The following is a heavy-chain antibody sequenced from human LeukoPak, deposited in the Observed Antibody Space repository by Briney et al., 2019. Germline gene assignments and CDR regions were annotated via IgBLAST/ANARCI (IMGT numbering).Heavy chain of an antibody. CDR1: GYTFTGYY. Sequence: ASVKVSCKASGYTFTGYYMHGVRQAPGQGLEWMGWINPNSGGTNYAQKFQGRVTMTRDTSISTAYMELSRLRSDDTAVYYCASSHIAVAGSFDYWGQGTLVTVSS. D-gene: IGHD6-19*01. CDR3: ASSHIAVAGSFDY. J-gene: IGHJ4*02. CDR2: INPNSGGT. V-gene: IGHV1-2*02.